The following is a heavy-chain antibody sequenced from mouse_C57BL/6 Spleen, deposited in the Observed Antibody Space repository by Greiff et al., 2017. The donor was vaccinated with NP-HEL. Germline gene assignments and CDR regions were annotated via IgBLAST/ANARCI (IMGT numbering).Heavy chain of an antibody. D-gene: IGHD4-1*02. Sequence: EVKLMESGGGLVKPGGSLKLSCAASGFTFSSYAMSWVRQTPEKRLEWVATISDGGSYTYYPANVKGRFTISRDNAKNNLYLQMSHLKSEDTAMYYCARSSTNWPFDYWGQGTTLTVSS. J-gene: IGHJ2*01. V-gene: IGHV5-4*03. CDR1: GFTFSSYA. CDR2: ISDGGSYT. CDR3: ARSSTNWPFDY.